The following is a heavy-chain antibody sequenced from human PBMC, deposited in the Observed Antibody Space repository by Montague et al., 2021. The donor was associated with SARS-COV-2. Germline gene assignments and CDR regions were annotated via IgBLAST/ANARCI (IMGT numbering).Heavy chain of an antibody. CDR1: SGSISSSSYY. D-gene: IGHD6-13*01. J-gene: IGHJ6*02. CDR2: MDYSGST. V-gene: IGHV4-39*07. Sequence: SETLSLTCTVSSGSISSSSYYWGWIRGPPGKGLEWIGSMDYSGSTCYXRSVESRVTISVDTSKNQFSLKRRSVTAADTTVYYCARVGRQQLVRLSGMDVWSQGATNPVSS. CDR3: ARVGRQQLVRLSGMDV.